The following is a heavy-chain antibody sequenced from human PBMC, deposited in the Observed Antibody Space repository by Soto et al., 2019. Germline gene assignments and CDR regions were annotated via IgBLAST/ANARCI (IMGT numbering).Heavy chain of an antibody. D-gene: IGHD2-21*02. J-gene: IGHJ6*02. V-gene: IGHV4-59*01. CDR3: ARDSVGWGGDCYPYYYGMDV. Sequence: SETLSLTCTVSGGSISSYYWSWIRQPPGKGLEWIGYIYYSGSTNYNPSLKSRVTISVDTSKNQFSLKLSSVTAADTAVYYCARDSVGWGGDCYPYYYGMDVWGQGTTVTVSS. CDR2: IYYSGST. CDR1: GGSISSYY.